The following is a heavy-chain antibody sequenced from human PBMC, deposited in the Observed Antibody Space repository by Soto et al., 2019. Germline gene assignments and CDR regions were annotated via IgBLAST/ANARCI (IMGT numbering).Heavy chain of an antibody. J-gene: IGHJ5*02. CDR2: IYYSGST. D-gene: IGHD1-26*01. V-gene: IGHV4-31*03. CDR1: GGSISSGGYY. Sequence: QVQLQESGPGLVKPSQTLSLTCTVSGGSISSGGYYWSWIRQHPGKGLEWIGYIYYSGSTYYNPYLTSRVTISVDTSKNQFSLKLSSVTAADTAVYYCARVRGVGATVRLWFDPWGQGTLVTVSS. CDR3: ARVRGVGATVRLWFDP.